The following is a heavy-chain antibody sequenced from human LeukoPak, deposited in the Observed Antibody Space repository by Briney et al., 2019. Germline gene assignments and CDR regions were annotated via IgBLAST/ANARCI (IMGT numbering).Heavy chain of an antibody. V-gene: IGHV1-18*01. D-gene: IGHD5-18*01. CDR3: ARDGGGYSYGYWFDP. Sequence: VASVKVSCMASGYTFTNYGISWVRQAPGQGLEWMGWISTYTGKTNCTQKVQDRVTMTRDTSTSTAYMELRSLRSDDTAVYYCARDGGGYSYGYWFDPWGQGTLVTVSS. CDR1: GYTFTNYG. CDR2: ISTYTGKT. J-gene: IGHJ5*02.